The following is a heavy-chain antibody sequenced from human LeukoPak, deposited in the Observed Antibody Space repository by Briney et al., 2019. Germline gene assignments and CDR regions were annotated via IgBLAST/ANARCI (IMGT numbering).Heavy chain of an antibody. D-gene: IGHD6-13*01. CDR1: GGSFSGYY. J-gene: IGHJ6*03. CDR2: TNHSGST. V-gene: IGHV4-34*01. Sequence: SETLSLTCAVYGGSFSGYYWSWIRQPPGKGLEWIGETNHSGSTNYNPSLKSRVTISVDTSKNQFSLKLSSVTAADTAVYYCARGPSSSWYRYYYYYMDVWGKGTTVTVSS. CDR3: ARGPSSSWYRYYYYYMDV.